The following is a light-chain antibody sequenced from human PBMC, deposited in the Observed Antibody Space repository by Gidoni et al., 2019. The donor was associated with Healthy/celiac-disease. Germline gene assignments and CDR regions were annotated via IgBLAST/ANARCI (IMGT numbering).Light chain of an antibody. CDR2: DAS. Sequence: DIQMTQSPSSLSASVGDRVTITCQASQDISNYLNWYQQKPGKAPKFLIYDASNLETGVPSRFSGSGSGTDFTFTINSLQPEDIATYYCQQYDNLLFTFXPXTKVDIK. CDR1: QDISNY. CDR3: QQYDNLLFT. V-gene: IGKV1-33*01. J-gene: IGKJ3*01.